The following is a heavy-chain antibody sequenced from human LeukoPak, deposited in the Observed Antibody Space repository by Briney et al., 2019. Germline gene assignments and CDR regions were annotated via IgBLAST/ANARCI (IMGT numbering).Heavy chain of an antibody. Sequence: GGSLRLSCAASGITVTSNHMGWVRQAPGKELEWVSVIYSGGSTYYADSVKGRFTISRDNSKNTLYLQMNSLRAEDTAVYYCARDPSSGSYYYYFDYWGQGTLVTVSS. CDR1: GITVTSNH. CDR3: ARDPSSGSYYYYFDY. D-gene: IGHD1-26*01. J-gene: IGHJ4*02. V-gene: IGHV3-66*01. CDR2: IYSGGST.